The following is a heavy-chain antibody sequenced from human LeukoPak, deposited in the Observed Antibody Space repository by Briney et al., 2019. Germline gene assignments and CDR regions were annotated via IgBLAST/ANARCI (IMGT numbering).Heavy chain of an antibody. J-gene: IGHJ4*02. CDR3: AKDSSYYLDSSGFDY. V-gene: IGHV3-21*01. CDR1: GFTFSSYS. CDR2: ISSSSSYI. D-gene: IGHD3-22*01. Sequence: PGGSLRLSCAASGFTFSSYSMNWVRQAPGKGLEWVSSISSSSSYIYYADSVKGRFTISRDNAKNSLYLQMNSLRAEDTAVYYCAKDSSYYLDSSGFDYWGPGTLVTVSS.